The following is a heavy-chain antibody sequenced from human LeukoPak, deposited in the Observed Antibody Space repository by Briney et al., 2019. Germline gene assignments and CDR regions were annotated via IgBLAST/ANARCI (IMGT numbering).Heavy chain of an antibody. J-gene: IGHJ6*03. CDR2: INPNSGGT. V-gene: IGHV1-2*02. CDR3: ARAGITIFGVVITMDV. CDR1: GYTFTGYY. D-gene: IGHD3-3*01. Sequence: ASVKVSCKASGYTFTGYYMHWVRQAPGQGLEWMGWINPNSGGTNYAQKFQGRVTMTRDTSISTAYMELSRLRSDDTAVYYCARAGITIFGVVITMDVWGKGTTVTVSS.